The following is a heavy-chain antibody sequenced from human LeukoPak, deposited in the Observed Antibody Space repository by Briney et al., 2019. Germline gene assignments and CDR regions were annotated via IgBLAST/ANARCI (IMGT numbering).Heavy chain of an antibody. CDR3: AKEGEELLWFGELRD. CDR1: GFTFSSHA. CDR2: ISYDGSNK. D-gene: IGHD3-10*01. J-gene: IGHJ4*02. Sequence: GGSLRLSCAASGFTFSSHAMHWVRQAPGKGLEWVAVISYDGSNKYYADSVKGRFTISRDNSKNTLYLQMNSLRAEDAAVYYCAKEGEELLWFGELRDWGQGTLVTVSS. V-gene: IGHV3-30*04.